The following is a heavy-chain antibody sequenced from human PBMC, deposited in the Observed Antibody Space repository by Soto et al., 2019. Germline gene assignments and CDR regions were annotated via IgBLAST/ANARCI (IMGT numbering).Heavy chain of an antibody. CDR1: GGSISSYY. Sequence: PSETLSLTCTVSGGSISSYYWSWIRQPPGKGLEWIGYIYYSGSTNYNPSLKSRVTISVDTSKNQFSLKLSSVTAADTAAYYCTSNNWNPQNYYYYYMKGGGKGPRVTFAS. V-gene: IGHV4-59*08. D-gene: IGHD1-20*01. J-gene: IGHJ6*03. CDR2: IYYSGST. CDR3: TSNNWNPQNYYYYYMKG.